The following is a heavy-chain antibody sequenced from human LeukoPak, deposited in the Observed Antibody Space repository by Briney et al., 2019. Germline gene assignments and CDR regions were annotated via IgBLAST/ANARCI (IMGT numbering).Heavy chain of an antibody. J-gene: IGHJ4*02. CDR3: AKDKIAAAGRSRGYFDY. D-gene: IGHD6-13*01. CDR2: IRYDGSNK. CDR1: GFTFSSYG. V-gene: IGHV3-30*02. Sequence: PGGSLRLSCAASGFTFSSYGMHWVRQAPGKGLEWVAFIRYDGSNKYYADSVKGRFTISRDNSKNTLYLQMNSLRAEDTAVYYCAKDKIAAAGRSRGYFDYWRQGTLVTVSS.